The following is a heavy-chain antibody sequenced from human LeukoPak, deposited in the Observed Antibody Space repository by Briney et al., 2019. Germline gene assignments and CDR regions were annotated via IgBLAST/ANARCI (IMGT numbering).Heavy chain of an antibody. D-gene: IGHD5-12*01. CDR1: GASISRYF. Sequence: SETLSLTCTVSGASISRYFWNWIRQPPGKELEWIGYISSGGSTNYNPSLKSRVTISIDTSKNQFSLKLTSATAADTAVYYCARGDDYKSTLFDYWGQGALVTVSS. CDR2: ISSGGST. J-gene: IGHJ4*02. CDR3: ARGDDYKSTLFDY. V-gene: IGHV4-59*01.